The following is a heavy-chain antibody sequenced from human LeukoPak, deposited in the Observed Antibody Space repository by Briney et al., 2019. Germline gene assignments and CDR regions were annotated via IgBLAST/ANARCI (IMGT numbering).Heavy chain of an antibody. D-gene: IGHD3-22*01. CDR2: IYHSGRT. V-gene: IGHV4-59*08. CDR1: GGSITSHY. J-gene: IGHJ3*02. Sequence: SETLSLTCTVSGGSITSHYWSRIRQAPGKGLEWIGFIYHSGRTKYNPSLQSRVTISLDTSEKKFSLKVTSVTAADTAVYYCTRLLDNDSSGDPDTFDMWGQGTVVTVSS. CDR3: TRLLDNDSSGDPDTFDM.